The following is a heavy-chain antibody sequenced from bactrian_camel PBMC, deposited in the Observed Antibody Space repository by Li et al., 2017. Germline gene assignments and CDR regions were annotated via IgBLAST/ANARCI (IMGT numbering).Heavy chain of an antibody. CDR1: GVSFSSHY. V-gene: IGHV3S25*01. CDR3: AADRSYGGSWCHDRRAIDYHY. CDR2: INSAGGST. J-gene: IGHJ4*01. Sequence: QLVESGGSLVQPGGSLRLSCAASGVSFSSHYINWVRQAPGKGLEWVSAINSAGGSTFYTDSVKGRFTISRDNAKNTLYLQLNSLKPEDTAMYYCAADRSYGGSWCHDRRAIDYHYWGQGTQVTVS. D-gene: IGHD6*01.